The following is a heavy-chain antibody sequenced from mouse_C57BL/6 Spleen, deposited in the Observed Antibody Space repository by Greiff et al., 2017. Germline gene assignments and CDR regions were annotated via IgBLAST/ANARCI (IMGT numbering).Heavy chain of an antibody. J-gene: IGHJ2*01. Sequence: VKLVESGAELVKPGASVKISCKASGYAFSSYWMNWVKQRPGKGLEWIGQIYPGDGDTNYNGKFKGKATLTADKSSSTAYMQLSSLTSEDSAVYFCARGGRNYFDYWGQGTTLTVSS. CDR1: GYAFSSYW. CDR3: ARGGRNYFDY. V-gene: IGHV1-80*01. CDR2: IYPGDGDT.